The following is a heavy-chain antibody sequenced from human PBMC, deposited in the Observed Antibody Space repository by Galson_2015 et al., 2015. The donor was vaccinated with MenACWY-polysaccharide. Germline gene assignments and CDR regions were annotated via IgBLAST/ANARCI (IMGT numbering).Heavy chain of an antibody. CDR2: IWYDGSKE. CDR1: GFTFNNHG. CDR3: ARALRGITVDD. D-gene: IGHD3-10*01. J-gene: IGHJ4*02. Sequence: PLRLSRAASGFTFNNHGMHWVRQAPGKGLEWVALIWYDGSKEYYAGSVKGRFTISKDNSKNTVYLQMNSLRAEDTAVYYCARALRGITVDDWGQGTLVAVSS. V-gene: IGHV3-33*01.